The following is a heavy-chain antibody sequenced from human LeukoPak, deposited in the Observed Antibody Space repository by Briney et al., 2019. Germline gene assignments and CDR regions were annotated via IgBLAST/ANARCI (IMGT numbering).Heavy chain of an antibody. V-gene: IGHV3-7*03. Sequence: GGSLRLSCAASGLTFSSYWMSWVRQAPGKGLEWVANIRQDGSEKYYVDSVKGRFTISRDNAKNSLYLQMNSLRAEDTAVYYCARCIVGATLDYWGQGTLVTVSS. D-gene: IGHD1-26*01. CDR1: GLTFSSYW. CDR3: ARCIVGATLDY. J-gene: IGHJ4*02. CDR2: IRQDGSEK.